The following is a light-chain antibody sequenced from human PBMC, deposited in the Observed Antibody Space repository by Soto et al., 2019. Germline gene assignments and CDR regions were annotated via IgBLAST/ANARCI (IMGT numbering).Light chain of an antibody. Sequence: EIKVSQSPSTLSASVGDRVTITCRASQSISSWLAWYQQKPGKAPKPLIYDASSLESGVPSRFSGSGSGTEFTLTISSLQPDDFATYYCQQYNSYSTFGGRTKVDI. V-gene: IGKV1-5*01. CDR1: QSISSW. CDR2: DAS. CDR3: QQYNSYST. J-gene: IGKJ4*01.